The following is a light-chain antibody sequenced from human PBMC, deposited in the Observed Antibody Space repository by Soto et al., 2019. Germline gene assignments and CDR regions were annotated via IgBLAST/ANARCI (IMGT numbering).Light chain of an antibody. CDR1: QSVGNSH. CDR2: GAS. V-gene: IGKV3-20*01. CDR3: QQYGNSPPGT. J-gene: IGKJ5*01. Sequence: ETVLTQSPGTLYFSPGERATLSCRASQSVGNSHVAWYQQRRGLPPRLLIYGASNGATGIPDRFSGSGSGADFTLTISRLEPEDFAVYFCQQYGNSPPGTFGQGTRL.